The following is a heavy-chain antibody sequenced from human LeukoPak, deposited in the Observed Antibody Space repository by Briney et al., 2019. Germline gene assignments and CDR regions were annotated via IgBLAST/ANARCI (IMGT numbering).Heavy chain of an antibody. CDR3: AREVANAAFDY. CDR1: GFTFSGYW. Sequence: GGSLRLSCAASGFTFSGYWMHWVRQAPGKGLVWVSLIKSDGSSAMYADSVKGRFSISRDNAKNTLDLQMNSLRAEDTAVYFCAREVANAAFDYWGQGTPVTVSS. D-gene: IGHD5-12*01. J-gene: IGHJ4*02. V-gene: IGHV3-74*03. CDR2: IKSDGSSA.